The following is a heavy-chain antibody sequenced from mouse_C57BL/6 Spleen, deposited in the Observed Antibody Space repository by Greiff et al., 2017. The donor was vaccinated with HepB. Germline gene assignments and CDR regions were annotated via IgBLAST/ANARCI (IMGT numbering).Heavy chain of an antibody. Sequence: QVQLQQSGAELARPGASLKMSCKASGYTFTSYTMHWVQQSPGQGLEWMEYINPSSGYTKYNQKLKDKVTFSADKSTSTAYMQLSSLKSEDSAVYSLARAHFYTVVAADYFDYWGQGTTLTVSS. J-gene: IGHJ2*01. CDR2: INPSSGYT. CDR3: ARAHFYTVVAADYFDY. V-gene: IGHV1-4*01. D-gene: IGHD1-1*01. CDR1: GYTFTSYT.